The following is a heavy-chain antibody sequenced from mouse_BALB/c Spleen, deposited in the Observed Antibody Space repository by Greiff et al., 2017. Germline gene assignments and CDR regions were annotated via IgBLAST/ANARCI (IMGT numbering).Heavy chain of an antibody. D-gene: IGHD1-1*01. V-gene: IGHV2-3*01. Sequence: VKLVESGPGLVAPSQSLSITCTVSGFSLTSYGVSWVRQPPGKGLEWLGVIWGDGSTNYHSALLSRLSISKDNSKSQVFLKLNSLQTDDTATYYCAKPLTSFYYYSSSYVYAMDYWGQGTSVTVSS. CDR3: AKPLTSFYYYSSSYVYAMDY. J-gene: IGHJ4*01. CDR1: GFSLTSYG. CDR2: IWGDGST.